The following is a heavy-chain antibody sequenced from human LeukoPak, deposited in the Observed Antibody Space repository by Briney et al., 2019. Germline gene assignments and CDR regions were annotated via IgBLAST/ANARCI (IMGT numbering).Heavy chain of an antibody. CDR3: ARDGGVFGVGNFDC. Sequence: GGSLRLSCAASGFTFSSYWMTWVRQAPGKGLEWVANIKKDGSERYYVDSVKGRFTISRDNAKNSLYLQMNSLRAEDTAVYYCARDGGVFGVGNFDCWGQGTLVTVSS. CDR1: GFTFSSYW. V-gene: IGHV3-7*01. D-gene: IGHD3-3*01. CDR2: IKKDGSER. J-gene: IGHJ4*02.